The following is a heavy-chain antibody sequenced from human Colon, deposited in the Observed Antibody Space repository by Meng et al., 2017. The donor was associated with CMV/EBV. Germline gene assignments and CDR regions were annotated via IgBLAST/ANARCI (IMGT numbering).Heavy chain of an antibody. Sequence: GESLKISCAASGFTFSAYTIHWVRQAPGKGLEWVAIISHDGAKKYYAESVKGRFTISRDNSQNTVNVQMNSLRGDDTAVYYCARASNSSFDPWGQGTLVTVSS. CDR3: ARASNSSFDP. J-gene: IGHJ5*02. V-gene: IGHV3-30*04. CDR2: ISHDGAKK. CDR1: GFTFSAYT. D-gene: IGHD4-11*01.